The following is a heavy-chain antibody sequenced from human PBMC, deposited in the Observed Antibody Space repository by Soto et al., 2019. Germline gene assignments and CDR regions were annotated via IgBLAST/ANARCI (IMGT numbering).Heavy chain of an antibody. D-gene: IGHD5-12*01. CDR3: ASPNIGATMRRFFH. Sequence: LSLTCAVYGGSFSGYYWSWIRQPPGKGLEWIGEINHSGSTNYNPSLKSRVTISVDTSKNQFSLKLSSVTAADTAVYYCASPNIGATMRRFFHWDQGTLVTVPS. J-gene: IGHJ4*02. V-gene: IGHV4-34*01. CDR1: GGSFSGYY. CDR2: INHSGST.